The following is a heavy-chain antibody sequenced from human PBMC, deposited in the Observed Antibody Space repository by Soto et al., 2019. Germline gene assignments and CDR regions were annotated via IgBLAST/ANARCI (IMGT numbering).Heavy chain of an antibody. CDR2: IYYSGSA. CDR1: GGSISGSTYY. J-gene: IGHJ4*02. Sequence: SETLSLTCTVSGGSISGSTYYWAWIRQPPGKGPEWIGSIYYSGSAYDNPALKSRVTISVDTSKNQFSLKLTSVTAADTAVYFCASRHGRITIFGVVDYWGQGTLVTVSS. D-gene: IGHD3-3*01. CDR3: ASRHGRITIFGVVDY. V-gene: IGHV4-39*01.